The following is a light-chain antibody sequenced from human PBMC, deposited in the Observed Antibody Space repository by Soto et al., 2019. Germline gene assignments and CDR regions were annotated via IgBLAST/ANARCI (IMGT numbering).Light chain of an antibody. Sequence: SYELTQPPSVSVSPGQTASITCSGDKLGDKFTCWYQQKPGQSPVLLIYQDTRRPSGIPERFSGSNSGNTTTLTISGTQAMDEDDYYCQACDSVSYVVFGGGTKLTVL. CDR2: QDT. V-gene: IGLV3-1*01. CDR3: QACDSVSYVV. J-gene: IGLJ2*01. CDR1: KLGDKF.